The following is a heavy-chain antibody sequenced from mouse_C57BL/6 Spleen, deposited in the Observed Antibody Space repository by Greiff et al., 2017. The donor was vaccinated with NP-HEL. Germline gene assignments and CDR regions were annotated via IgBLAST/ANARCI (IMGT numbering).Heavy chain of an antibody. CDR3: ASPDGYYVYFDY. V-gene: IGHV5-17*01. CDR2: ISSGSSSI. D-gene: IGHD2-3*01. J-gene: IGHJ2*01. Sequence: EVQVVESGGGLVKPGGSLKLSCAASGFTFSDYGMHWVRQAPEQGLEWVAYISSGSSSIYYADTVKGRFTMSRDNAKNTLYLQLTSLRSEDTAMYYCASPDGYYVYFDYWGQGTTLTVSS. CDR1: GFTFSDYG.